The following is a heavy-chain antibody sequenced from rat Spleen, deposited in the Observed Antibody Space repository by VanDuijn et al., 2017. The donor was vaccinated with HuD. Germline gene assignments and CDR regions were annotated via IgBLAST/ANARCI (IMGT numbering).Heavy chain of an antibody. V-gene: IGHV2S8*01. D-gene: IGHD1-6*01. CDR1: GFSLTSYG. CDR3: ARWRYTTDWFAY. CDR2: ISRGGNT. Sequence: QVQLKGSGPDLVQPSQTLSLTCTVSGFSLTSYGVSWVRQPPGKGLEWIAGISRGGNTYHNSVLKSRLSISRDTSKSQVFLKMNSLQTEDTAMYFCARWRYTTDWFAYWGQGTLVTVSS. J-gene: IGHJ3*01.